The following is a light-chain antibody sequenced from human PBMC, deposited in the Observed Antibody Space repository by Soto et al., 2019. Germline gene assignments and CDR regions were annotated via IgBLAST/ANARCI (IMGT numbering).Light chain of an antibody. CDR2: GAS. Sequence: EIVMTQSPATLSVSPGERATLSCRASQSVSSNLAWYQQKPGQAPRLLIYGASTRATGIPARFSGSGSGTEFTLTISRRRAEDFAVYYCQQYNNWPLTFGQGTKVEIK. CDR1: QSVSSN. V-gene: IGKV3-15*01. CDR3: QQYNNWPLT. J-gene: IGKJ1*01.